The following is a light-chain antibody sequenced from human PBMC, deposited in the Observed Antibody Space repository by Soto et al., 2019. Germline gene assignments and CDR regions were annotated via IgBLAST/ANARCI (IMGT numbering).Light chain of an antibody. J-gene: IGKJ2*01. CDR3: QQYGRSPPYT. CDR2: DTS. V-gene: IGKV3-20*01. CDR1: ERVATSY. Sequence: DIVLTQSPVILSLSPGDSATLSCRASERVATSYFAWYQQRRGQAPTLLIYDTSTRATGVPDRFTGSGSGTEFTLPIISVEPEDFAVYYCQQYGRSPPYTFGQGTQLEI.